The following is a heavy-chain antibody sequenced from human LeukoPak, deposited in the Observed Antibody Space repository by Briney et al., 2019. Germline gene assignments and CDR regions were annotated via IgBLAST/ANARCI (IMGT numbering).Heavy chain of an antibody. CDR2: INPYSGGT. CDR3: ARDRRGVRGVIYPSDY. D-gene: IGHD3-10*01. Sequence: ASVKVSCKASGYTLTDFHMHWVRQAPGQGLEWMGWINPYSGGTNYAQKFQGRVTMTRDTSISTAYMELSRLRSDDTAVYYCARDRRGVRGVIYPSDYWGQGTLVTVSS. V-gene: IGHV1-2*02. J-gene: IGHJ4*02. CDR1: GYTLTDFH.